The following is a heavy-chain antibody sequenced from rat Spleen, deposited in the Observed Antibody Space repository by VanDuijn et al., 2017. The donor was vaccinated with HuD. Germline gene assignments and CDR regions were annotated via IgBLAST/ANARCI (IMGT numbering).Heavy chain of an antibody. CDR2: IDGAAST. Sequence: QLQESGPGLVKPSQSLSLTCSVTVYSITSSYRWNWIRKFPGNKLEWMGYIDGAASTNYNPSLKSRISITRDTSTNQFFLQVTSVSTEDTATYFCARWDYYSPRWYFDFWGPGTMVTVSS. J-gene: IGHJ1*01. CDR3: ARWDYYSPRWYFDF. CDR1: VYSITSSYR. V-gene: IGHV3-3*01. D-gene: IGHD1-1*01.